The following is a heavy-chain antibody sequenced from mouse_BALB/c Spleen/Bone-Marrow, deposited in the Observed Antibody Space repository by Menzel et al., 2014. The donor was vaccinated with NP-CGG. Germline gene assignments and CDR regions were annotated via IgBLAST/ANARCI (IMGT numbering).Heavy chain of an antibody. CDR1: GFDFSRYW. CDR2: INPDSSTI. D-gene: IGHD1-1*01. J-gene: IGHJ2*01. V-gene: IGHV4-1*02. Sequence: VQLKESGGGLVQPGGSLKLSCAASGFDFSRYWMSWVRQAPGKGLEWIGEINPDSSTINYTPSLKDKFIISRGNAKNTLYLRMSKVRSEDTALYYCARLGYYGSSDYWGQGTTLTVSS. CDR3: ARLGYYGSSDY.